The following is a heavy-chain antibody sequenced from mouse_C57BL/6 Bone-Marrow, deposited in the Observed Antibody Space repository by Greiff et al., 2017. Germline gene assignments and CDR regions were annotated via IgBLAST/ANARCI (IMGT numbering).Heavy chain of an antibody. CDR2: INPYNGGT. Sequence: EVKLVESGPVLVKPGASVKMSCKASGYTFTDYYMNWVKQSHGKSLEWIGVINPYNGGTSYNQKFKGKATLTVDKSSSTAYMELNSLTSEDSAVYYCARSDGYEAYWGQGTLVTVSA. D-gene: IGHD2-2*01. CDR1: GYTFTDYY. J-gene: IGHJ3*01. CDR3: ARSDGYEAY. V-gene: IGHV1-19*01.